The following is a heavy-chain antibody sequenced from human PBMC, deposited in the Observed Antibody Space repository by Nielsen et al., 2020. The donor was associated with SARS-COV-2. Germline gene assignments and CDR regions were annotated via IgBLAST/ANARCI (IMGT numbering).Heavy chain of an antibody. V-gene: IGHV1-2*06. D-gene: IGHD4-11*01. Sequence: ASVKACKASGYRFTAYSMHWVRQAPGQGPEWMGRIDPHSGGTTYAQKFQGRVTMTRDTSINTAYMELTRLRSDDTAVYYCARGDYSNPNYWGQGSLVTVSS. CDR1: GYRFTAYS. J-gene: IGHJ4*02. CDR3: ARGDYSNPNY. CDR2: IDPHSGGT.